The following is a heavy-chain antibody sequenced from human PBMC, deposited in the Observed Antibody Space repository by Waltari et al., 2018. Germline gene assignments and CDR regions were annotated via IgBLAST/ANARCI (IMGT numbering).Heavy chain of an antibody. V-gene: IGHV3-43D*04. CDR2: ITWDGRST. CDR1: GFTFDDFA. J-gene: IGHJ6*02. D-gene: IGHD3-9*01. Sequence: EVQLEESGGGVVQPGGSLRLSCAASGFTFDDFAMHWVRQAPGKGLEWVSLITWDGRSTYYADSVKGRFASSRDNGKDFLYLQMNSLRPEDTALYYCVKEAAGYDSLIANGLDVWGQGTTVTVSS. CDR3: VKEAAGYDSLIANGLDV.